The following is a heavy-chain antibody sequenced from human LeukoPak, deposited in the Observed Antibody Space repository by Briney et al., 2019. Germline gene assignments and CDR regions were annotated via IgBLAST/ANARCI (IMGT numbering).Heavy chain of an antibody. V-gene: IGHV1-2*02. Sequence: ASVKVSCKASGYTFTGYYMHWVRQAPGQGLEWMGWINPNSGGTNYAQKFQGRVTMTRDTSISTAYMELSRLRSDDTAVYYCARGGDYYGSGSYLVDIWGQGTMVTVSS. J-gene: IGHJ3*02. D-gene: IGHD3-10*01. CDR2: INPNSGGT. CDR3: ARGGDYYGSGSYLVDI. CDR1: GYTFTGYY.